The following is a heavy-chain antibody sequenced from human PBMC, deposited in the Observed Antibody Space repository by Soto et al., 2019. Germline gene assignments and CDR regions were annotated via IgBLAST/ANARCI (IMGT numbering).Heavy chain of an antibody. V-gene: IGHV3-21*01. J-gene: IGHJ5*02. CDR3: ARGTDPGIAAAGTTGIYNWFDP. Sequence: PGGSLRLSCAASGFTFSSYSMNWVRQAPGKGLEWVSSISSSSSSYIYYADSVKGRFTISRDNAKNSLYLQMNSLRAEDTAVYYCARGTDPGIAAAGTTGIYNWFDPWGQGTLVTVSS. CDR2: ISSSSSSYI. D-gene: IGHD6-13*01. CDR1: GFTFSSYS.